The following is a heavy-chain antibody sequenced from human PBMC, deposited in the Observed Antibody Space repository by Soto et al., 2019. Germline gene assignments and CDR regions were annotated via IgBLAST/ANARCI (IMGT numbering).Heavy chain of an antibody. V-gene: IGHV3-30-3*01. CDR3: ARDLHRYNWNYRGFGY. CDR1: GFTFSSYA. D-gene: IGHD1-7*01. CDR2: ISYDGSNK. J-gene: IGHJ4*02. Sequence: QVQLVESGGGVVQPGRSLRLSCAASGFTFSSYAMHWVRQAPGKGLEWVAVISYDGSNKYYADSVKGRFTISRDNSKNTLYLQMNSRRAEDTAVYYCARDLHRYNWNYRGFGYWGQGTLVTVSS.